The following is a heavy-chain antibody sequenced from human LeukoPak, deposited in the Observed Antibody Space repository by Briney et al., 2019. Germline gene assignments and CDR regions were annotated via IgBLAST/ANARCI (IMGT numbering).Heavy chain of an antibody. CDR1: GGTFRDHP. D-gene: IGHD4-17*01. J-gene: IGHJ4*02. CDR2: VMPLFGTT. CDR3: ARSKSVAYGFDY. Sequence: ASVKVSCTASGGTFRDHPVSWVRQAPGQGLEWMGGVMPLFGTTNYAQNFQGRVTITTDEPTSTVYMEVSSLTSDDTAVYYCARSKSVAYGFDYWGQGTLVIVSP. V-gene: IGHV1-69*05.